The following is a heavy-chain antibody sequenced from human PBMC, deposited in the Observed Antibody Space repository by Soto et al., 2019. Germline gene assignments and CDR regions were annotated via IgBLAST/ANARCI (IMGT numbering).Heavy chain of an antibody. CDR2: IYYDGST. D-gene: IGHD1-26*01. V-gene: IGHV4-61*01. CDR1: GDSVNTANYY. CDR3: AREGRSGATTTAFDL. Sequence: QVQLQESGPGLVKPSETLSLTCTVSGDSVNTANYYWSWIRQPPGKGLDWIGYIYYDGSTNYKPSLKSRVTISVDTSKNQFSLTLTSVTAADTAFYYCAREGRSGATTTAFDLWGQGTMVTVSS. J-gene: IGHJ3*01.